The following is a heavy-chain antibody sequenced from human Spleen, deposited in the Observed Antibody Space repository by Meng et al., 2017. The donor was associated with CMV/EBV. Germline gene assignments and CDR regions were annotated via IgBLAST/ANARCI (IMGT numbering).Heavy chain of an antibody. V-gene: IGHV1-2*02. Sequence: ASVKVSCKASGYTFTSFAMNWVRQAPGQGLEWMGWINPKSGDTNYAQKFQGRVTMTRDTSTSTAYMELSRLRSDDTAVYYCAREGCSSSNCYNDYFDYWGQGTLVTVSS. D-gene: IGHD2-2*02. J-gene: IGHJ4*02. CDR3: AREGCSSSNCYNDYFDY. CDR1: GYTFTSFA. CDR2: INPKSGDT.